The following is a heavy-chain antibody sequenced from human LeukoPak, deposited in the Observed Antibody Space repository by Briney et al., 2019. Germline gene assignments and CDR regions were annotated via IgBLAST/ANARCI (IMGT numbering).Heavy chain of an antibody. J-gene: IGHJ4*02. Sequence: ASVKVSCKASGYTFTNYAMNWVRQAPGQGLEWMGWIDTNTGHPTYVQGFTGRFVFSLDTSVSTAYLQISSLKAEDTAVYYCARGGMTATRPLDYWGQGSLVTGSS. D-gene: IGHD2-21*02. CDR3: ARGGMTATRPLDY. CDR2: IDTNTGHP. CDR1: GYTFTNYA. V-gene: IGHV7-4-1*02.